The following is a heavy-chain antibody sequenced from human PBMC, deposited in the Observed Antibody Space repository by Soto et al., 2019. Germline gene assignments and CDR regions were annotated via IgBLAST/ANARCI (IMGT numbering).Heavy chain of an antibody. Sequence: PXETLSLPWSVAHFSLIKENYWGWVRQPPGKGLEWIGSIHQSGSPYYNPSLKSRLTISIDLSKKQFSLRLSSVTAADTDVYYCARGATRGSIQDFDSWGQGSLVTV. D-gene: IGHD3-10*01. CDR3: ARGATRGSIQDFDS. J-gene: IGHJ4*02. CDR2: IHQSGSP. V-gene: IGHV4-38-2*02. CDR1: HFSLIKENY.